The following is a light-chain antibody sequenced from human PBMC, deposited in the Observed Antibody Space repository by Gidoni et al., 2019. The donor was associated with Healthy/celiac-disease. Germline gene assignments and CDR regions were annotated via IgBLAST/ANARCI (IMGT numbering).Light chain of an antibody. Sequence: DIQLTQSPSSLSASVGDRVTITCRASQNISNYLNWYQQKPEKAPKLLIYTSSSLPSGVPSRFSGSGSGSGTDFTLTISSLQPEDFATYYCQQSYSPSPYTFGQGTKLEIK. CDR3: QQSYSPSPYT. CDR1: QNISNY. CDR2: TSS. J-gene: IGKJ2*01. V-gene: IGKV1-39*01.